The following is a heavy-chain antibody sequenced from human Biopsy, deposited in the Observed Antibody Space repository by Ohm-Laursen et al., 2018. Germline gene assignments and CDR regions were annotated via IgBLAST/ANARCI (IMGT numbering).Heavy chain of an antibody. CDR2: IIAVFGLV. CDR3: ATPFQYYDSWGGYPPFDH. J-gene: IGHJ4*02. Sequence: SVSASCKVSGGTFCNYAISWVRQAPGEGLEWMGGIIAVFGLVNYAPKFQGRVSIPADKSTTTAYMELSNLKSEDAAVYYCATPFQYYDSWGGYPPFDHWGQGTLVTVSS. D-gene: IGHD3-3*01. CDR1: GGTFCNYA. V-gene: IGHV1-69*17.